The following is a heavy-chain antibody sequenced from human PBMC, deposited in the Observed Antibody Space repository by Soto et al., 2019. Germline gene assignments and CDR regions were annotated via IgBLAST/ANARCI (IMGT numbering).Heavy chain of an antibody. CDR2: IYHFGST. CDR3: ARAPGDPVYYFDL. CDR1: ASSISSSYY. V-gene: IGHV4-38-2*01. D-gene: IGHD7-27*01. J-gene: IGHJ4*02. Sequence: PSATRPRTCGVSASSISSSYYWGFIRQPPGKGLEWIGTIYHFGSTSYNPSLKSRVTISEDTSKNQFSLMLRSVTAADTAIYYCARAPGDPVYYFDLWGQGTLVTVSS.